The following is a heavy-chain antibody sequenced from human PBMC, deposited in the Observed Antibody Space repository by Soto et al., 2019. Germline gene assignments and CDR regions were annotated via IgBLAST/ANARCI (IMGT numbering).Heavy chain of an antibody. CDR3: ARMGQLLVVPYMDA. D-gene: IGHD5-18*01. V-gene: IGHV2-26*01. CDR2: IFSNDEK. Sequence: KARIGISWIRQPPGKALEWLAHIFSNDEKSCSSSLKSRLTISKDTSKSRVVLSLTNMDPVDTATYYWARMGQLLVVPYMDACGTGPPISV. CDR1: KARIG. J-gene: IGHJ6*03.